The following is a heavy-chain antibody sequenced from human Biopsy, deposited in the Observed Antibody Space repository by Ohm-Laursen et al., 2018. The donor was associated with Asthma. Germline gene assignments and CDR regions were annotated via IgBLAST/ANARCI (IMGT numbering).Heavy chain of an antibody. CDR2: VHSTGST. CDR3: ARATSTWSQSGPHYFDH. V-gene: IGHV4-59*01. J-gene: IGHJ4*02. Sequence: TLSLTCIVSPGSINDYYWNWIRQFPGKGLEWIGYVHSTGSTRFNPSLKSRLTISVDTSVDQVSLKLTSVTAADTAVYYCARATSTWSQSGPHYFDHWGQGTLVTVSS. D-gene: IGHD6-13*01. CDR1: PGSINDYY.